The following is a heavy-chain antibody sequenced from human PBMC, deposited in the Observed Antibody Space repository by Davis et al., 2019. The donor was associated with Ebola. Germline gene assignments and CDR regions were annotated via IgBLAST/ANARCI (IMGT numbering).Heavy chain of an antibody. CDR1: GFTFSTYT. CDR3: AGGESGWDASDI. Sequence: GGSLRLSCAASGFTFSTYTMTCVRQAPGKVLEWVSSISISSAFIYYADSVKGRFTVSRDNAKNSLSLQMNSLRAEDTAVYYCAGGESGWDASDIWGRGTMVTVSS. D-gene: IGHD6-19*01. V-gene: IGHV3-21*01. J-gene: IGHJ3*02. CDR2: ISISSAFI.